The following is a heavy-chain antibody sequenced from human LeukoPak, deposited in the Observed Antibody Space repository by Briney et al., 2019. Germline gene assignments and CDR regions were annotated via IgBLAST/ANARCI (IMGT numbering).Heavy chain of an antibody. CDR3: ARTTTVTTFVCDY. CDR2: IIPIFGTA. J-gene: IGHJ4*02. D-gene: IGHD4-17*01. V-gene: IGHV1-69*13. CDR1: GGTFISYA. Sequence: ASVKVSCKASGGTFISYAISWVRQAPGQGLEWMGGIIPIFGTANYAQKFQGRVTITADESTSTAYMELSSLRSEDTAVYYCARTTTVTTFVCDYWGQGTLVTVSS.